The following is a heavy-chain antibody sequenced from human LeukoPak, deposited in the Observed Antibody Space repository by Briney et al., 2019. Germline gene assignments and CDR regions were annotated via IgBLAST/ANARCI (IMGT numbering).Heavy chain of an antibody. CDR2: INTSGNT. D-gene: IGHD1-7*01. V-gene: IGHV4-4*07. J-gene: IGHJ5*02. CDR1: GGSISSYY. CDR3: AREIGTSRWFDP. Sequence: KPSETLSLTCTVSGGSISSYYWTWIRQPAGKGLEWIGRINTSGNTNYSPSLKSRVTMSLDTSANQFSLNLTSVTAADTAVYYCAREIGTSRWFDPWGQGTLVTVSS.